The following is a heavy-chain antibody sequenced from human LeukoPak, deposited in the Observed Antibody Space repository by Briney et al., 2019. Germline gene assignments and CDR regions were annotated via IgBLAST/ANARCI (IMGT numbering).Heavy chain of an antibody. J-gene: IGHJ4*02. D-gene: IGHD6-19*01. CDR3: ARGIPVAGKTPASLYFFDY. CDR2: INPNSGGT. Sequence: ASVKVSCKASGYTFTGYFMHWVRQAPGQGLERMGWINPNSGGTIYAQKFQGRVTLTGATSISTAYMELSSLRSDDTAVYYCARGIPVAGKTPASLYFFDYWGQGTLVTVSS. CDR1: GYTFTGYF. V-gene: IGHV1-2*02.